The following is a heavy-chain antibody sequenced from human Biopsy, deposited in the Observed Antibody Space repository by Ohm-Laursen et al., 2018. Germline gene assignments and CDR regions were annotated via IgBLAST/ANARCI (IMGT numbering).Heavy chain of an antibody. Sequence: TLSLTCTVSGGSINSYYWSWIRQPPGKGLEWIGYVYYTGSTDYNPSLQSRVTISVDTSKNHFSLRLRSVTPADTAIYYCARDRGYYSDRTVPGYFDLWGRGTLVTVSS. D-gene: IGHD3-22*01. CDR1: GGSINSYY. CDR3: ARDRGYYSDRTVPGYFDL. V-gene: IGHV4-59*01. CDR2: VYYTGST. J-gene: IGHJ2*01.